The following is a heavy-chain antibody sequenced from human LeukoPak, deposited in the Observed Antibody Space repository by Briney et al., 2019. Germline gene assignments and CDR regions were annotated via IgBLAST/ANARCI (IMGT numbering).Heavy chain of an antibody. CDR1: GFTVRDGY. CDR3: GRHAYGGSPPLS. V-gene: IGHV3-53*01. D-gene: IGHD3-10*01. J-gene: IGHJ4*02. CDR2: IYVSGTT. Sequence: GGSLRLSCAASGFTVRDGYMSWVRQAPGRRLEWLAFIYVSGTTFYAASVKGRFTISRDNAKNTVYLQMNNLRAEDTALYYCGRHAYGGSPPLSWGQGALVTISS.